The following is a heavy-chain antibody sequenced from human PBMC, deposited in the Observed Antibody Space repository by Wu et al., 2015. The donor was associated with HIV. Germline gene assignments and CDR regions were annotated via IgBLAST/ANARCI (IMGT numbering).Heavy chain of an antibody. D-gene: IGHD3-10*01. V-gene: IGHV1-18*01. CDR1: GYIFNQYG. J-gene: IGHJ4*02. Sequence: QVQLMQSGTEVKKPGASVKVSCKVSGYIFNQYGLHWVRQAPGQRPEWMGWVRPYNGDTDYSEKFQGRLTLRKDTDTGTAYMELKSLTSDDTALYFCARAPTGGRSYFDYWGQGTLVSVSP. CDR3: ARAPTGGRSYFDY. CDR2: VRPYNGDT.